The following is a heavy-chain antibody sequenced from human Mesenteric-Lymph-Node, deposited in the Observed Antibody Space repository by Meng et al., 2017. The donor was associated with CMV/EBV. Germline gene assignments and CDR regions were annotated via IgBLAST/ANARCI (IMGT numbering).Heavy chain of an antibody. Sequence: GESLKISCEGSGYNFDKHWIAWVRQTPGKGLEWMGTIYPGDSETTYSPSFQGQVTISADRSISTAYLQWSSLKASDTALYYCARQGGGGDAFDVWGQGTMVTVSS. CDR2: IYPGDSET. CDR1: GYNFDKHW. D-gene: IGHD2-15*01. V-gene: IGHV5-51*01. J-gene: IGHJ3*01. CDR3: ARQGGGGDAFDV.